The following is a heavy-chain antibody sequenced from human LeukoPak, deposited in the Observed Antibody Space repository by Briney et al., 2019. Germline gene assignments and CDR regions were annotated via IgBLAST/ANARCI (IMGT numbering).Heavy chain of an antibody. D-gene: IGHD3-9*01. CDR1: GFTFSSYG. J-gene: IGHJ4*02. Sequence: GRSLRLSCAASGFTFSSYGMHWVRQAPGKGLEWVAVIWYDGSNKYYADSVKGRFTISRDNSKNTLYLQMNSLRAEDTAVYYCANPYYDILTGYYNVGDYWGQGTLVTVSS. V-gene: IGHV3-33*06. CDR2: IWYDGSNK. CDR3: ANPYYDILTGYYNVGDY.